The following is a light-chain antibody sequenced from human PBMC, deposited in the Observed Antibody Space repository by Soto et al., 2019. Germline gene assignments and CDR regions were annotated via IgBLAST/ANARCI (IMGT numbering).Light chain of an antibody. CDR3: QTWGPGIRV. J-gene: IGLJ2*01. V-gene: IGLV4-69*01. Sequence: QLVLTQSPSASASLGASVKLTCTLSSEHSRYAIAWHQQQPEKGPRYLMRINRDGSHDKGDGIPDRFSGSTSGAERYLTISSLQSEDEADYYCQTWGPGIRVFGGGTKLTVL. CDR2: INRDGSH. CDR1: SEHSRYA.